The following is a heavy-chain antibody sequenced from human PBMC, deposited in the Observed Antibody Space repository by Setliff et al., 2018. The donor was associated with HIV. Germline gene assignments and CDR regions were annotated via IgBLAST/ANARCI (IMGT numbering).Heavy chain of an antibody. J-gene: IGHJ3*01. D-gene: IGHD3-3*01. CDR3: ARGNFGAAIRLQAFDL. CDR1: GFPFTSFS. V-gene: IGHV3-48*04. Sequence: GGFLRLSCAASGFPFTSFSINWVRQAPGKGLEWVSYISGSSSPIYYADSVKGRFTTSRDNAKNSLYLQMNSLRAEDTAVYYCARGNFGAAIRLQAFDLWGRGTKVTVSS. CDR2: ISGSSSPI.